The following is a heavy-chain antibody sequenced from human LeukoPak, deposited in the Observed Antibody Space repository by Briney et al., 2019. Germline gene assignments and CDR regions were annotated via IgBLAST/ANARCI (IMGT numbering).Heavy chain of an antibody. Sequence: GGSLRLSCAASGFTFGSYWMSWVRQAPGKGLEWVANIKQDGGEKYYVDSVKGRFTISRDNAKNSLYLQMNSLRVEDTAVYFCARGHSSSWYYFDYWGQGTLVTVSS. CDR1: GFTFGSYW. D-gene: IGHD6-13*01. V-gene: IGHV3-7*02. CDR3: ARGHSSSWYYFDY. J-gene: IGHJ4*02. CDR2: IKQDGGEK.